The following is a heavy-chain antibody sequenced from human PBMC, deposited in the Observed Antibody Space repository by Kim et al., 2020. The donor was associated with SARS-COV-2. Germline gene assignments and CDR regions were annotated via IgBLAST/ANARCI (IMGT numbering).Heavy chain of an antibody. D-gene: IGHD3-3*01. V-gene: IGHV3-30-3*01. CDR2: ISYDGSNK. CDR3: ARTLRFLEAAWFDP. Sequence: GGSLRLSCAASGFTFSSYAMHWVRQAPGKGLEWVAVISYDGSNKYYADSVKGRFTISRDNSKNTLYLQMNSLRAEDTAVYYCARTLRFLEAAWFDPWGQGTLVTVSS. J-gene: IGHJ5*02. CDR1: GFTFSSYA.